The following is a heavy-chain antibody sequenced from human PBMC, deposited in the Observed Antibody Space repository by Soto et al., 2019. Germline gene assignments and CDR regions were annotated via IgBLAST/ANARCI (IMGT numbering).Heavy chain of an antibody. V-gene: IGHV3-23*01. CDR3: AKDRYLDHDSRGYLFDN. CDR2: ISRYGDIT. Sequence: GGSLRLSCAASGFTFNTYAMTWVRQAPGKGLEWVSAISRYGDITYYADSVEGRFSISRDNSKNTLYLQMNSLRAEDTAVYYCAKDRYLDHDSRGYLFDNWGQGTLVTVSS. J-gene: IGHJ4*02. CDR1: GFTFNTYA. D-gene: IGHD3-22*01.